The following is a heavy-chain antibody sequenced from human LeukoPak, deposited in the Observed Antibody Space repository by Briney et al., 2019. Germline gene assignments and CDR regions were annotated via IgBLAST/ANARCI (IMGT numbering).Heavy chain of an antibody. J-gene: IGHJ4*02. V-gene: IGHV3-23*01. CDR3: AKLCSGGSCYWNY. CDR1: GFPFSSYA. CDR2: ISARGGST. D-gene: IGHD2-15*01. Sequence: GASLRLSCSASGFPFSSYAMSWVRQAPGGGLEWVSGISARGGSTDYADSVKGRFTISRDNSKNTLYLQMNSLRAEDTAVYYCAKLCSGGSCYWNYWGQRTLVTVSS.